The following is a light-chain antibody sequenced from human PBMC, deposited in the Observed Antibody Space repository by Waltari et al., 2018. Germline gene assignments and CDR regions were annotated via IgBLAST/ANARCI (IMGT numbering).Light chain of an antibody. CDR3: SSFTSISTWV. V-gene: IGLV2-14*01. J-gene: IGLJ3*02. CDR1: SSDVGYYDY. Sequence: QSALTQPASVSGSPGQSITIPCTGTSSDVGYYDYVPWYQQYPGKAPKVIIYDVSERPSGVSSRFSASKSANTASLTISGLQAEDEADYYCSSFTSISTWVFGGGTKVTVL. CDR2: DVS.